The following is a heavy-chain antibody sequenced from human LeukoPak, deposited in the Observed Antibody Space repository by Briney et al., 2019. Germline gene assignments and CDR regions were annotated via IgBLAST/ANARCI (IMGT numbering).Heavy chain of an antibody. V-gene: IGHV1-18*01. CDR1: GYTFTSYG. CDR2: ISAYNGNT. J-gene: IGHJ4*02. D-gene: IGHD6-13*01. CDR3: ARDPTAAGVEGVDY. Sequence: ASVKVSCKASGYTFTSYGISWVRQAPGQGLEWMGWISAYNGNTNYAQKLQGRVTMTTDTSTSTAYMELRSLRSDDTAVYYCARDPTAAGVEGVDYWGQGTLVTVSS.